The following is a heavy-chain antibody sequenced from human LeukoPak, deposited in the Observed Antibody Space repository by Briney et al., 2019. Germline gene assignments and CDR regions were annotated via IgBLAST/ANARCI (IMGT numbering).Heavy chain of an antibody. D-gene: IGHD3-10*01. CDR3: ARLRHYYGSGSLNWFDP. Sequence: SETLSPTCTVSGGSISGYYWSWIRQPPGKGLEWIGYIYYSGSTYYNPSLKSRVTISVDTSKNQFSLKLSSVTAADTAVYYCARLRHYYGSGSLNWFDPWGQGTLVTVSS. J-gene: IGHJ5*02. CDR1: GGSISGYY. CDR2: IYYSGST. V-gene: IGHV4-59*08.